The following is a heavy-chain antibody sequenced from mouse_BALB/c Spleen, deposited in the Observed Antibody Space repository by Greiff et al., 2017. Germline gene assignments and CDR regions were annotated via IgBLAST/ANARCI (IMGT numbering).Heavy chain of an antibody. CDR2: IDPENGDT. D-gene: IGHD3-3*01. V-gene: IGHV14-4*02. CDR1: GFNIKDYY. J-gene: IGHJ2*01. CDR3: KRGDGDFDY. Sequence: VQLQQSGAELVRPGASVKLSCTASGFNIKDYYMHWVKQRPEQGLEWIGWIDPENGDTEYAPKFQGKATMTADTSSNTAYLQLSSLTSEDTAVYYCKRGDGDFDYWGQGTTLTVSS.